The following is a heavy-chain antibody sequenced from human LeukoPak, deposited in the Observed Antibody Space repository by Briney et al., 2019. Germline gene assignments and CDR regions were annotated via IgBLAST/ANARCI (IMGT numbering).Heavy chain of an antibody. CDR2: ISGSGGSS. J-gene: IGHJ4*02. CDR3: AKGCYGAYGVFDN. CDR1: GFTFSNYA. D-gene: IGHD4-17*01. V-gene: IGHV3-23*01. Sequence: PGGSLRLSCAASGFTFSNYAMSWVRQAPGKGLEWVSSISGSGGSSYYADSVKGRFTISRDNSKNTLYLQMNSLRAEDTAVYYCAKGCYGAYGVFDNWGQGTLVTVSS.